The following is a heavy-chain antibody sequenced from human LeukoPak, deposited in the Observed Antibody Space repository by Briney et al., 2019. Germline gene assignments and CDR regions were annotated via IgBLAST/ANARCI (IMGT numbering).Heavy chain of an antibody. J-gene: IGHJ3*01. V-gene: IGHV3-48*03. CDR3: ARGWVPSDITLK. CDR2: ISSSGTII. CDR1: GFTFSSYE. D-gene: IGHD3-22*01. Sequence: GGSLRLSCTASGFTFSSYEMNWVRQAPGKGLEWVSHISSSGTIIYYADSVKGRFTISRDNARNTVYLQMNSLRAEDTAVYYCARGWVPSDITLKWGQGTMVTVSS.